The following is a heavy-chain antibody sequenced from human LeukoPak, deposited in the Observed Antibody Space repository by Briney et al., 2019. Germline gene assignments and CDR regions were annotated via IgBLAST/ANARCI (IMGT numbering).Heavy chain of an antibody. Sequence: PGGALRLSCAASGFTFSSYAMSWVRQAPGKGLEWVSDISGSGGSTYYADSVKGRFTISRDNSKNTLYLQMNSLRAEDMAVYYCAKRLVVTTRADYWGQGTLVTVSS. D-gene: IGHD3-22*01. J-gene: IGHJ4*02. CDR2: ISGSGGST. CDR1: GFTFSSYA. CDR3: AKRLVVTTRADY. V-gene: IGHV3-23*01.